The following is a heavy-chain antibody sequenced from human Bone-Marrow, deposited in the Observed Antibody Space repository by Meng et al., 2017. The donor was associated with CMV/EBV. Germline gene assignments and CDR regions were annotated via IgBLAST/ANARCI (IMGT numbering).Heavy chain of an antibody. D-gene: IGHD6-19*01. CDR1: GFTFSSYA. Sequence: SLKISCAASGFTFSSYAMHWVRQAPGKGLEWVAVISYDGSNKYYADSVKGRFTISRDNSKNTLYRQMNSLRAEDTAVYYCARDPYSSGSTHCGQGTLVTVSS. CDR2: ISYDGSNK. J-gene: IGHJ4*02. CDR3: ARDPYSSGSTH. V-gene: IGHV3-30*14.